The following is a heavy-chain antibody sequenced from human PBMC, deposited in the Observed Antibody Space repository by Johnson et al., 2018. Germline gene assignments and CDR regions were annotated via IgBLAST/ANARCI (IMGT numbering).Heavy chain of an antibody. CDR2: IIPIFGTA. J-gene: IGHJ6*02. V-gene: IGHV1-69*01. CDR1: GGTFSSYA. D-gene: IGHD2-21*02. Sequence: QVQLQESGAEVKKPGSSVKVSCKASGGTFSSYAISWVRQAPGQGLEWMGGIIPIFGTANYAQKFQGRVTITAEEATSTAYMERGRLRSEDTAVYYCARGGTPGHIVVLTAIYYYYYGMDVWGQVTTVTVSS. CDR3: ARGGTPGHIVVLTAIYYYYYGMDV.